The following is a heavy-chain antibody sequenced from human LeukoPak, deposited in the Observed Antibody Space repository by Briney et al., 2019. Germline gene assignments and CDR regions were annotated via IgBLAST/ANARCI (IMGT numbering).Heavy chain of an antibody. V-gene: IGHV3-30*02. D-gene: IGHD1/OR15-1a*01. J-gene: IGHJ3*02. CDR3: AKELEHQHGIDI. CDR2: IWYDGSNE. Sequence: GGSLRLSCEASGFIFSNSGMHWVRQAPGKGLEWMTFIWYDGSNEYYADSVKGRFTISRDNSKNTLYLQTNSLRAEDTAVYYCAKELEHQHGIDIWGQGTMVTVSS. CDR1: GFIFSNSG.